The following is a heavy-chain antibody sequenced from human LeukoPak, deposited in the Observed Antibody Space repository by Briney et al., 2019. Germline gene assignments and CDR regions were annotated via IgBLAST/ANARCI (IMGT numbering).Heavy chain of an antibody. CDR3: ARPTMVRTSYYYGMDV. D-gene: IGHD3-10*01. Sequence: HGGSLRLSCAASGFTFSSYSMNWVRQAPGKGLEWVSSISSSSSYIYYADSVKGRFTISRDNAKNSLYLQMNSLRAEDTAVYYCARPTMVRTSYYYGMDVWGQGTTVTVSS. V-gene: IGHV3-21*01. J-gene: IGHJ6*02. CDR2: ISSSSSYI. CDR1: GFTFSSYS.